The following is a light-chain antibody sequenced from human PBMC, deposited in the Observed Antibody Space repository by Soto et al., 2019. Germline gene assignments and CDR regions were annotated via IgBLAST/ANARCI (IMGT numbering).Light chain of an antibody. CDR1: QQVSSNY. J-gene: IGKJ1*01. CDR3: QQRSNWPWT. V-gene: IGKV3-11*01. Sequence: IVFTQSPCTLSLSPGERATLSCRASQQVSSNYLAWYQHKPGQPPRLLIYDASNRATGIPARFSGSGSGTDFTLTISSLEPEDFAVYYCQQRSNWPWTFGQGTKVDIK. CDR2: DAS.